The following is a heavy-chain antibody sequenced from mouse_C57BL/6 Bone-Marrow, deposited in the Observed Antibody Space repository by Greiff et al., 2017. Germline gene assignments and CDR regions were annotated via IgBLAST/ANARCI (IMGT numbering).Heavy chain of an antibody. J-gene: IGHJ2*01. Sequence: QVQLQQPGAELVKPGASVKVSCKASGYTFTSYWMHWVKQRPGQGLEWIGRIHPSDSDTNYNQKFKGKATLTVDKSSSPAYMQLSSLTSEDSAVYYCAMGRLRGAYYFDYWGQGTTLTVSS. CDR2: IHPSDSDT. V-gene: IGHV1-74*01. D-gene: IGHD1-1*01. CDR1: GYTFTSYW. CDR3: AMGRLRGAYYFDY.